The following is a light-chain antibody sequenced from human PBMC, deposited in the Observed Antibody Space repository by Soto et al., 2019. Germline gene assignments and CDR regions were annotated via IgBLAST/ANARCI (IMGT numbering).Light chain of an antibody. Sequence: EIAMTQSPGTLSVSPGELATLSCRASQSVSVNLAWYQQKPGQAPRLLIYGVSTRPSGIPDRFSGSESGTEFTLTISSLQSEDFAVYYCQQYNDWPFTFGPGTKVDIK. V-gene: IGKV3-15*01. CDR2: GVS. CDR3: QQYNDWPFT. CDR1: QSVSVN. J-gene: IGKJ3*01.